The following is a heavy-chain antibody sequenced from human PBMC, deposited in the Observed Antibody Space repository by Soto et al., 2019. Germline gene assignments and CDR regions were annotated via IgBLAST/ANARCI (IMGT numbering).Heavy chain of an antibody. CDR3: ARGPNWFDP. J-gene: IGHJ5*02. V-gene: IGHV4-30-2*01. CDR2: IYHSGST. CDR1: GGSISSGGYS. Sequence: QLQLQESGSGLVKPSQTLSLICAVSGGSISSGGYSWSWIRQPPGKGLEWIGYIYHSGSTYYNPSLKSRVTISVDRSKNQFSLKLSSVTAADTAVYYCARGPNWFDPWGQGTLVTVSS.